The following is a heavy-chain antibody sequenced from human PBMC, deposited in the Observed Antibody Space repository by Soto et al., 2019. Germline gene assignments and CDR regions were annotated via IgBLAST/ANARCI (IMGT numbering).Heavy chain of an antibody. CDR1: GGSISSYY. CDR3: ARRYGYSFDY. J-gene: IGHJ4*02. CDR2: IYYSGST. Sequence: QVQLQESGPGLVKPSETLSLTCTVSGGSISSYYWSWIRQPPGKGLEWIGYIYYSGSTNYNPSLKSRVTISVVTSKNQFSLKLSSVIAADTGVYYCARRYGYSFDYWGQGTLVTVSS. D-gene: IGHD1-1*01. V-gene: IGHV4-59*08.